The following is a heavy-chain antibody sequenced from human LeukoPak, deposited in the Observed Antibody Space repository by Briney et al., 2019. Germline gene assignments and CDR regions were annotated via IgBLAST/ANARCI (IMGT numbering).Heavy chain of an antibody. D-gene: IGHD1-26*01. CDR3: ARGEMARNWYFDL. J-gene: IGHJ2*01. Sequence: SETLSLTCTVSGGSISTYYWSWVRQSAGKGLEWIGRIYTTGSTNYNPSLKSRVTMSVDTSKTQLSLKLNSVTAADTAVYYCARGEMARNWYFDLWGRGTPVTVSS. V-gene: IGHV4-4*07. CDR1: GGSISTYY. CDR2: IYTTGST.